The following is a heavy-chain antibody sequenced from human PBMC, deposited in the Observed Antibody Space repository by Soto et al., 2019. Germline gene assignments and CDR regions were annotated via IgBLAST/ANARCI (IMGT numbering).Heavy chain of an antibody. CDR2: VNGNGGST. CDR3: RAYSYGQGVDY. Sequence: VQLVESGGGLVKPGGSLRLSCAASGFTFSAYDMNWVRQAPGKGLEWVSVVNGNGGSTYYADSVKGRFSISRDDSRNTVYLQMNSLRAEDTAVYYCRAYSYGQGVDYWGQGTLVTVSS. D-gene: IGHD2-15*01. CDR1: GFTFSAYD. V-gene: IGHV3-23*04. J-gene: IGHJ4*02.